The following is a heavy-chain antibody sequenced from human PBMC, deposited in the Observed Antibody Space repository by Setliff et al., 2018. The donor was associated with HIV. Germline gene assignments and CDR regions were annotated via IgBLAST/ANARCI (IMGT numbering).Heavy chain of an antibody. Sequence: LRLSCAASGFTFSSYWMSWVRQAPGKGLEWVANIKQDGSEKYYVDSVKGRFTISRDNTKSSLSLEMNNVRVEDTAMYYCTRDQTWGPGTLVTVSS. CDR3: TRDQT. CDR1: GFTFSSYW. J-gene: IGHJ4*02. CDR2: IKQDGSEK. V-gene: IGHV3-7*01.